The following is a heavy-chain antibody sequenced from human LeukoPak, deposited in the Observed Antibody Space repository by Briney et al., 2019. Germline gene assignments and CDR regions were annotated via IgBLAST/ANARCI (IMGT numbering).Heavy chain of an antibody. V-gene: IGHV4-59*01. D-gene: IGHD3-22*01. Sequence: SETLSLTCTVSGGSISSYYWSWIRQPPGKGLEWIGYIYYSGSTNYNPSLKSRVTISVDTPKNQFSLKLSSVTAADTAVYYCARGYRYYYDSSGYWFDPWGQGTLVTVSS. CDR1: GGSISSYY. CDR3: ARGYRYYYDSSGYWFDP. CDR2: IYYSGST. J-gene: IGHJ5*02.